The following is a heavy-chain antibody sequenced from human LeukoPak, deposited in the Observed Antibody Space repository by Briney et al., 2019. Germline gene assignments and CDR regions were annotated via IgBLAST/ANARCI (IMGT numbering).Heavy chain of an antibody. Sequence: PGGSLRLSCAASGFTFSSYWMSWVRQAPGEGPEWVANIKQDGSEKYYVDSVKGRFTISRDNAKNSLYLQMNSLRAEDTAVYYCASSSIYYHDSSGYSFDIWGQGTMVTVSS. CDR3: ASSSIYYHDSSGYSFDI. CDR2: IKQDGSEK. V-gene: IGHV3-7*01. CDR1: GFTFSSYW. J-gene: IGHJ3*02. D-gene: IGHD3-22*01.